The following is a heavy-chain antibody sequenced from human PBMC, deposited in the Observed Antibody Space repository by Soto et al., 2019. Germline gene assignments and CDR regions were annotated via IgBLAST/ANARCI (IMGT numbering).Heavy chain of an antibody. Sequence: VASVKISCKGSGDSLTSYWIGWVRQMPWKGLEWMGIIYPGDSDTRYSPSFQGQVTISADKSISTAYLQWSSLKASDTAMYYCARLGYCSSTSCYTGNWFDPWGQGTLVTVSS. V-gene: IGHV5-51*01. CDR3: ARLGYCSSTSCYTGNWFDP. CDR2: IYPGDSDT. D-gene: IGHD2-2*02. J-gene: IGHJ5*02. CDR1: GDSLTSYW.